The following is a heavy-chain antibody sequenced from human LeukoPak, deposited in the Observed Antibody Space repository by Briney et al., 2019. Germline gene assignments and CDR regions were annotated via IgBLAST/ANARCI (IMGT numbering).Heavy chain of an antibody. CDR1: GGSFSGYY. J-gene: IGHJ4*02. CDR3: ARGDLRGYSGYDFDY. CDR2: INHSGST. V-gene: IGHV4-34*01. Sequence: PSETLSLTCAVYGGSFSGYYWSWIRQPPGKGLEWIGEINHSGSTNYNPSLKSRVTISVDTSKNQFSLKLSSVTAADTAVYYCARGDLRGYSGYDFDYWGQGTLVTVSS. D-gene: IGHD5-12*01.